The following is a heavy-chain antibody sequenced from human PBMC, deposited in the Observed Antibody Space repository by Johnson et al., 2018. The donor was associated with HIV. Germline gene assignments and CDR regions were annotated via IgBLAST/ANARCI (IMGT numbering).Heavy chain of an antibody. J-gene: IGHJ3*02. V-gene: IGHV3-66*01. CDR3: ARGYILTGYSGASDI. CDR2: IYCGGRT. CDR1: GFTVSTNY. D-gene: IGHD3-9*01. Sequence: VQLVESGGGLVHPGGSLRLSCTASGFTVSTNYMSWVRQAPGKGLAWVSSIYCGGRTYYADSVKGRFTISRDNSKNSLYLQMNSLRAGDTAVYYCARGYILTGYSGASDIWGRGTMVTVSS.